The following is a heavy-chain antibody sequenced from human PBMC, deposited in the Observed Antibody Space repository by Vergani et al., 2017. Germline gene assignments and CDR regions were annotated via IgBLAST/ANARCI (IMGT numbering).Heavy chain of an antibody. J-gene: IGHJ5*02. V-gene: IGHV3-30*03. D-gene: IGHD3-3*01. CDR3: VRGGRGDHGDFWSRLGP. CDR2: ISNDGGNK. Sequence: QVKLQESGPGLVKPSETLSLTCTVSGASVNSYYWSWVRQSPGKGLEWVAVISNDGGNKYYADSVKGRFTIYKDNTVDMLSLQMNSLRPDDTAVYYCVRGGRGDHGDFWSRLGPWGQGTRVIVSS. CDR1: GASVNSYY.